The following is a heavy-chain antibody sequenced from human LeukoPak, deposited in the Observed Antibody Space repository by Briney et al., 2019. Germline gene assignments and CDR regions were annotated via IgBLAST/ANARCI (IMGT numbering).Heavy chain of an antibody. Sequence: GGSLRLSCAASGFTFGNHWMTWVRQAPGKGLGWLAHIKEDGSETAYVDSVRGRFTISRGNAKNSLYLQMSSLRDEDTAVYYCARDRGFFLFDYWGQGTLVSVSS. CDR2: IKEDGSET. V-gene: IGHV3-7*01. J-gene: IGHJ4*02. CDR1: GFTFGNHW. D-gene: IGHD3-10*01. CDR3: ARDRGFFLFDY.